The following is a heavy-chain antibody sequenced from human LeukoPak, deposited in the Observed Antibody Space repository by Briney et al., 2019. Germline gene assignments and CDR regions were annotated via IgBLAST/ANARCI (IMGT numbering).Heavy chain of an antibody. D-gene: IGHD2-15*01. J-gene: IGHJ4*02. CDR1: GLTFSSYA. CDR2: ISGSGGST. Sequence: PGGSLRLSCAASGLTFSSYAMSWVRQAPGKGLEWVSAISGSGGSTYYADSVKGRFTISRDNSKNTLYLQMNSLRAEDTAVYYCAKHCSGGSCYAYWGQGTLVTVSS. V-gene: IGHV3-23*01. CDR3: AKHCSGGSCYAY.